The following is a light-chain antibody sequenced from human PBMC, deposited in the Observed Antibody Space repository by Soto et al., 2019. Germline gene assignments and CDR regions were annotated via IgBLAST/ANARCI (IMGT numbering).Light chain of an antibody. CDR2: SNN. Sequence: QSVLTQPPSASGTPGQRVTISCSGSSSNIGSNTVNWYQQLPGAAPELLIYSNNQRPSGVPDRFSGSKSGTSASLAISGLQSEDEADYYCAAWDDSLNGRVFGGGTKPTVL. J-gene: IGLJ3*02. V-gene: IGLV1-44*01. CDR3: AAWDDSLNGRV. CDR1: SSNIGSNT.